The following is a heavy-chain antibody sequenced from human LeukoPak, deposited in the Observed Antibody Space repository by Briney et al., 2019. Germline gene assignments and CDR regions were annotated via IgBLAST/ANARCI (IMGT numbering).Heavy chain of an antibody. D-gene: IGHD2-15*01. CDR2: MNPNSGNT. J-gene: IGHJ3*01. V-gene: IGHV1-8*01. Sequence: ASVKVSCKASGYTFTSYDINWVRQATGQGLEWMGWMNPNSGNTGYAQKFQGRVTMTRNTSISTAYMELSSLRSEDTAVYYCARDSTLYCNDGSCHWGFDLWGQGTVVTVSS. CDR3: ARDSTLYCNDGSCHWGFDL. CDR1: GYTFTSYD.